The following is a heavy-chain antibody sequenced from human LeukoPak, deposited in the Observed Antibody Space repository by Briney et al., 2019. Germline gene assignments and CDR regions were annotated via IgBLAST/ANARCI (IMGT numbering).Heavy chain of an antibody. D-gene: IGHD3-10*01. CDR2: INSGHWA. Sequence: GGSLRLSCAVSGLTFSNYAMMWLRQAPGQGLEWVSAINSGHWALYADSVKGRFTISRDNAKNSLYLQMNSLRAEDTALYYCAKGSGWFGEFTMVRYWGQGTLVTVSS. V-gene: IGHV3-23*01. J-gene: IGHJ4*02. CDR1: GLTFSNYA. CDR3: AKGSGWFGEFTMVRY.